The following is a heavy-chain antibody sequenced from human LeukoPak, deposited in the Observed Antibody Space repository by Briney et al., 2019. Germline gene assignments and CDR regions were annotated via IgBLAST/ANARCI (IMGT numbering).Heavy chain of an antibody. V-gene: IGHV3-30-3*01. D-gene: IGHD2-2*01. Sequence: PGGSLRLSCAASGFTCSSYAMHWVRQAPGKGLEWVAVISYDGSNKYYADSVKGRFTISRDNSKNTLYLQMNSLRAEDTAVYYCARYCSSTSCRHFDYWGQGTLVTVSS. CDR3: ARYCSSTSCRHFDY. CDR1: GFTCSSYA. J-gene: IGHJ4*02. CDR2: ISYDGSNK.